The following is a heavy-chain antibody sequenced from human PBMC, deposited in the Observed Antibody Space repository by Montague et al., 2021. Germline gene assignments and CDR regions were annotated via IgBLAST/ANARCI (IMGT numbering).Heavy chain of an antibody. Sequence: SETLSLTCTVSGGAISSFYWHWIRHSPGKGLEWIGEIYYNGNTKYEPSLKSRVTMSVDTSKNQFSLRLSSVTVADTAVYYCAREWGAFDSWGQGTLVTVSS. CDR3: AREWGAFDS. CDR1: GGAISSFY. V-gene: IGHV4-59*01. J-gene: IGHJ4*02. CDR2: IYYNGNT. D-gene: IGHD3-16*01.